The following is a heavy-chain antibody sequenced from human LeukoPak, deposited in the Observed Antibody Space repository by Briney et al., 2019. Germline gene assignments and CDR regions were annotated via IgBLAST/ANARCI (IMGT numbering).Heavy chain of an antibody. J-gene: IGHJ4*02. V-gene: IGHV3-21*01. CDR2: ISSSSSYI. CDR3: AREGIHGSGSYYEY. D-gene: IGHD3-10*01. CDR1: GFTFSSYS. Sequence: GGSLRLSCAASGFTFSSYSMNWVRQAPGKGLEWVSSISSSSSYIYYADSVKGRFTISRDNAKNSLYLQMNSLRAEDTAVYYCAREGIHGSGSYYEYWGQGTLVTVSS.